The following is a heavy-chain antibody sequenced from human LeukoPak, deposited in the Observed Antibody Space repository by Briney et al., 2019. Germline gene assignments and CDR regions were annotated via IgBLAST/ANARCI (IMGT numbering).Heavy chain of an antibody. V-gene: IGHV1-18*01. J-gene: IGHJ5*02. CDR3: ARDRPRSSYYYGSGSYEPNWFDP. CDR2: ISAYNGNT. CDR1: GYTFTSYG. D-gene: IGHD3-10*01. Sequence: ASVTVSCKASGYTFTSYGISWVRQAPGQGLEWMGWISAYNGNTNYAQKLQGRVTMTTDTSTSTAYMELRSLRSDDTAVYYCARDRPRSSYYYGSGSYEPNWFDPWSQGTLVTVSS.